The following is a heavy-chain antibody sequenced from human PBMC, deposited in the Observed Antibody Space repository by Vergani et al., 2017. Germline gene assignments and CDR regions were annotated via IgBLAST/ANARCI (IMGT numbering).Heavy chain of an antibody. CDR2: IYYSGST. CDR1: GGSISSHY. Sequence: QVQLQESGPGLVKPSETLSLTCTVSGGSISSHYWSWIRQHPGKGLAWIGYIYYSGSTNYNPSLKSRVTISVDTSKNQFALKLNSVTAADTAVYYCAGYYGVGGNIDYWGQGTLVTVAS. J-gene: IGHJ4*02. D-gene: IGHD4-23*01. CDR3: AGYYGVGGNIDY. V-gene: IGHV4-59*11.